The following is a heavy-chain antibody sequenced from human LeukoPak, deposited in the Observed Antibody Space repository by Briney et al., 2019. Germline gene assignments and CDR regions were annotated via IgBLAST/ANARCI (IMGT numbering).Heavy chain of an antibody. V-gene: IGHV4-39*07. D-gene: IGHD2-2*01. Sequence: SETLSLTCTVSGGSIRSSSYYWGWIRQPPGKGLEWIGSIYYSGSTYYNPSLKSRVTISVDTSRNQFSLKLSSVTAADTAVYYCAREGYCSSTSCVIDYWGQGTLVTVSS. J-gene: IGHJ4*02. CDR1: GGSIRSSSYY. CDR2: IYYSGST. CDR3: AREGYCSSTSCVIDY.